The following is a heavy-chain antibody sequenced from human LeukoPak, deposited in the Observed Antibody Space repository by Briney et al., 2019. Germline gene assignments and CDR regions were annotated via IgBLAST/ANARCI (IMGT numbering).Heavy chain of an antibody. J-gene: IGHJ4*02. CDR1: IGSISSYY. CDR2: IYNSGST. V-gene: IGHV4-59*01. D-gene: IGHD4-17*01. CDR3: ARGSTVTPYYFDY. Sequence: SETLSLTCTVSIGSISSYYWSWIRQPPGKGLEWIGYIYNSGSTSYNPSLKSRVTISVDTSKNQFSLKVSSVTAADTAVYYCARGSTVTPYYFDYWGLGTLVTVSS.